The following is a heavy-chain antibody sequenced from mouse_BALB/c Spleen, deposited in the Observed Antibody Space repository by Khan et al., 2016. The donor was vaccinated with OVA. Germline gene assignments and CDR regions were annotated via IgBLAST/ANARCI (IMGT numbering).Heavy chain of an antibody. V-gene: IGHV1-4*01. CDR1: GYTFASYT. J-gene: IGHJ3*01. D-gene: IGHD2-14*01. CDR3: VSDGSDYRDGSWFAY. CDR2: INPSNGYT. Sequence: QVQLQQSGAELARPGASVKMSCKASGYTFASYTIHWIKQRPGQGLEWIGYINPSNGYTNYNQKFKDKATLTADKSSTTAYMQLSSLTSDDTAVYNSVSDGSDYRDGSWFAYWGQGTLVTVSA.